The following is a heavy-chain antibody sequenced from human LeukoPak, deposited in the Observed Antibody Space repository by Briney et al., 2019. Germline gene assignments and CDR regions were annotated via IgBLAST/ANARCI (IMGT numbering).Heavy chain of an antibody. V-gene: IGHV3-9*03. CDR1: GFTFSSYG. CDR2: ISWNSGSI. CDR3: AKGSRGLFISSWFDP. Sequence: GGSLRLSCAASGFTFSSYGMSWVRQAPGKGLEWVSGISWNSGSIGYADSVKGRFTISRDNAKNSLYLQMNSLGAEDMALYYCAKGSRGLFISSWFDPWGQGTLVTVSS. J-gene: IGHJ5*02. D-gene: IGHD2/OR15-2a*01.